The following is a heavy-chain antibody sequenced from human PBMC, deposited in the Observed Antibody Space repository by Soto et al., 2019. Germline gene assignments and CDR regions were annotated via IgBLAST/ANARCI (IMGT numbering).Heavy chain of an antibody. Sequence: PGESLEISCQVSGYSFTNYWIILVRQMPGQGLEWMGRIDPSDSYTNYSPSFQGHVTISADKSISTAYLQWSSLKASDTAMYYCARHSSSSSYYYCYGMDVWGQGTTVTVSS. CDR2: IDPSDSYT. D-gene: IGHD6-6*01. CDR3: ARHSSSSSYYYCYGMDV. V-gene: IGHV5-10-1*01. J-gene: IGHJ6*02. CDR1: GYSFTNYW.